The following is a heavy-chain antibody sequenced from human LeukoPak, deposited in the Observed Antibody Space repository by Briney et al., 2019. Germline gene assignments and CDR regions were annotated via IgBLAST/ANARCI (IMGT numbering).Heavy chain of an antibody. CDR3: ARSSRVDYTYYYYYMDV. J-gene: IGHJ6*03. CDR1: GFTVSSNY. Sequence: GGSLRLSCAASGFTVSSNYMSWVRQAPGKGLEWVSVIYSGGSTYYADSVKGRFTISRDSSKNTLYLQMNSLRAEDTAVYYCARSSRVDYTYYYYYMDVWGKGTTVTISS. CDR2: IYSGGST. D-gene: IGHD4-11*01. V-gene: IGHV3-66*01.